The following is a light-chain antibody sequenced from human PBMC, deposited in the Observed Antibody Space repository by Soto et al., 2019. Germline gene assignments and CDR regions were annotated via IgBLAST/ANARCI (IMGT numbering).Light chain of an antibody. CDR3: AAWDDSLSGWV. CDR1: SSTIGSNY. V-gene: IGLV1-47*01. J-gene: IGLJ3*02. Sequence: QSVLTQPPSASVTPGQRVTISCSGSSSTIGSNYVFWYQQLPGTAPKLLIYRNNQRPSGVPDRFSGSKSGTSASLAISGLRSEDEADYYCAAWDDSLSGWVFGGGTKLTVL. CDR2: RNN.